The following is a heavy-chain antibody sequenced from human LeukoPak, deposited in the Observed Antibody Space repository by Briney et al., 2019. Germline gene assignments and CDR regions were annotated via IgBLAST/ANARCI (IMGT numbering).Heavy chain of an antibody. V-gene: IGHV1-46*01. Sequence: ASVKVSCKASGYTFTSYYMHWVRQAPGQGLEWMGIINPSGGSTSYAQKFQGRVTMTRDTSTSTVYMELSSLRSEDTAVYYCARDVVPYGSGSYSDYWGQGTLVTVSS. J-gene: IGHJ4*02. CDR3: ARDVVPYGSGSYSDY. CDR1: GYTFTSYY. D-gene: IGHD3-10*01. CDR2: INPSGGST.